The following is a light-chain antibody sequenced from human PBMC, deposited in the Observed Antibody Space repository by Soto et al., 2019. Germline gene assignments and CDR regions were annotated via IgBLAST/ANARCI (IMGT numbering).Light chain of an antibody. V-gene: IGKV3-15*01. CDR3: QQYNNWPLT. CDR2: GVS. Sequence: EIVMTQSPATLSVSPGETATLSGRASQSVSSYLAWYQQKPGQAPRLLIYGVSTRDNGVPARFSGSWSGTVFTLPLSRLQSEDFEVYYCQQYNNWPLTFGGGTKVDIK. CDR1: QSVSSY. J-gene: IGKJ4*01.